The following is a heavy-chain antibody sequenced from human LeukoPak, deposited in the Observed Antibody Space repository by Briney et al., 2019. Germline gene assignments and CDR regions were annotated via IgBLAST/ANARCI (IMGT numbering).Heavy chain of an antibody. CDR1: GGSFSGYY. J-gene: IGHJ4*02. V-gene: IGHV4-34*01. CDR3: ARIPLWDYYFDY. D-gene: IGHD3-10*01. CDR2: INHSGST. Sequence: LETLSLTCAVYGGSFSGYYWSWIRQPPGKGLEWIGEINHSGSTNYNPSLKSRVTISVDTSKNQFSLKLSSVTAADTAVYYCARIPLWDYYFDYWGQGTLVTVSS.